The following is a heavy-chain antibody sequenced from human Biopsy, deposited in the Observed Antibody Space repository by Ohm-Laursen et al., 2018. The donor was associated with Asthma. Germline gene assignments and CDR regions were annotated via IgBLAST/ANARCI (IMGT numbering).Heavy chain of an antibody. CDR2: MSYDDSQT. CDR1: GFPISNYG. D-gene: IGHD2-21*01. CDR3: VRWRSGYPDHYSDF. Sequence: SLRLSCSASGFPISNYGMHWVRQAPGKGLEWVAVMSYDDSQTRYADSVKGRFTISRDNSKNTLDLQMNSLRGDDTAVYYCVRWRSGYPDHYSDFWGLGTLVTVSS. V-gene: IGHV3-30*03. J-gene: IGHJ4*02.